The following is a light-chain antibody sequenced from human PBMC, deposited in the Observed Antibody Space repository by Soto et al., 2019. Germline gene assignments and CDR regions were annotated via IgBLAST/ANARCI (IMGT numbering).Light chain of an antibody. Sequence: NFMLTQPHSVSESPGKTVTIPCTGSSGSIASNYVQWYQQRPGSAPTTVIYEDNQRPSGVPDRFSGSIDTSSNSASLTISGLKTEDEADYYCQSYDSSNHGVFGTGTKLTVL. CDR2: EDN. CDR3: QSYDSSNHGV. CDR1: SGSIASNY. V-gene: IGLV6-57*02. J-gene: IGLJ1*01.